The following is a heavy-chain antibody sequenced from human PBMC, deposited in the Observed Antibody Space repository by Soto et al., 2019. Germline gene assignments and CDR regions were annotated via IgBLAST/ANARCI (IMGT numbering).Heavy chain of an antibody. CDR2: IYKSTAT. D-gene: IGHD2-15*01. CDR3: ARGRYCLTGRCFPNWFDS. J-gene: IGHJ5*01. V-gene: IGHV4-30-4*01. CDR1: GDSISTVDYF. Sequence: SETLSLTCSVSGDSISTVDYFWAWIRQPPGQALEYIGYIYKSTATYYNPSFVSRVAISLDTSKSQFSLTVTSVTAADTAVYFCARGRYCLTGRCFPNWFDSWGQGTLVTVS.